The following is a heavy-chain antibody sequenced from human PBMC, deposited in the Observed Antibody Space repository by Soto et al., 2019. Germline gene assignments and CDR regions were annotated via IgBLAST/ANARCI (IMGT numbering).Heavy chain of an antibody. J-gene: IGHJ3*01. CDR1: GFTFDSYA. D-gene: IGHD3-3*01. V-gene: IGHV3-23*01. CDR3: AKDTVGGYSFWSGYYSAGLDV. CDR2: ISGSADGT. Sequence: EVKLLESGGGLAQPGGSLRLSCVGSGFTFDSYAIRWVRQAPGERLQWIAAISGSADGTDYAHSVSGRFTISRDNAKKKVHLQMDSLRVEDTAVYFCAKDTVGGYSFWSGYYSAGLDVWGQGTLVSVS.